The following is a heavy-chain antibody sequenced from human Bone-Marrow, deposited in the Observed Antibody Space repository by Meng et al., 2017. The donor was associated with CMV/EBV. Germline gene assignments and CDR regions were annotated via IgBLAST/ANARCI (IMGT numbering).Heavy chain of an antibody. D-gene: IGHD6-6*01. V-gene: IGHV3-30-3*01. CDR2: ISYDGSNK. J-gene: IGHJ3*02. Sequence: GGSLRLSCAASGFTFSSYAMHWVRQAPGKGLEWVAVISYDGSNKYYADSVKGRFTISRDNSKNTLYLQMNSLRAEDTAVYYCATATDSIAARPSAFDIWGQGTMVTVSS. CDR1: GFTFSSYA. CDR3: ATATDSIAARPSAFDI.